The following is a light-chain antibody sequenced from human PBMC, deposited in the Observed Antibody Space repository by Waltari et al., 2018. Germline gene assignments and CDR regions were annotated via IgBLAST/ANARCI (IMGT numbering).Light chain of an antibody. Sequence: DIQMTQSPSSLSASVGDRVTITCRASQSISSYLNWYQQKPGKAPKLLIYAASSLQSGVPSRFSGSGSGTDFTLTISSLQPEDFATYYCQQSYSTPRQLFGGGTKVEIK. CDR1: QSISSY. J-gene: IGKJ4*01. CDR3: QQSYSTPRQL. V-gene: IGKV1-39*01. CDR2: AAS.